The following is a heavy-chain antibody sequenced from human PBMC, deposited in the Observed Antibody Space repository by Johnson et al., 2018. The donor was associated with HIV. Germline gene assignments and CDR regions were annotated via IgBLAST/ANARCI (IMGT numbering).Heavy chain of an antibody. CDR1: GFTFSSYA. CDR3: AKHIVLVVYAIGAAFDI. CDR2: ISGSGGST. D-gene: IGHD2-8*02. J-gene: IGHJ3*02. V-gene: IGHV3-23*04. Sequence: EMQLVESGGGLVQPGGSLRLSCAGSGFTFSSYAMSWVRQAPGKGLEWVSAISGSGGSTYYADSVKGRFTISRDNSKNTLYLQMNSLRAEDTAVYYCAKHIVLVVYAIGAAFDIWGQGTMVTVSS.